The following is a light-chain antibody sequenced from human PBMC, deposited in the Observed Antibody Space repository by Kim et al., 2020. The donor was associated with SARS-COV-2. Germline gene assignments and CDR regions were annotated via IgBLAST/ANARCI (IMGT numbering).Light chain of an antibody. Sequence: LSVPPGESATRSCRASQTVTGRLAWYQQKSGQAPRLVMYDVSTRASGIPARFSGSGSGTEFTLTISSLESEDFAVYYCQQYHNYYTFGQGTKLEI. V-gene: IGKV3-15*01. CDR1: QTVTGR. CDR2: DVS. CDR3: QQYHNYYT. J-gene: IGKJ2*01.